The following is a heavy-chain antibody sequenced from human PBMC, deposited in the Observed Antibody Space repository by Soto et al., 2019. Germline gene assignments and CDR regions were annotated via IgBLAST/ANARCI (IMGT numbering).Heavy chain of an antibody. D-gene: IGHD2-15*01. J-gene: IGHJ3*02. CDR1: GFTVSSNY. Sequence: PGGSLRLSCAASGFTVSSNYMSWVRQAPGKGLEWVSVIYSGGSTYYADSVKGRFTTSRDNSKNTLYLQMNSLRAEDTAVYYCARVPGYCSGGSCYSADAFDIWGQGTMVTVSS. CDR3: ARVPGYCSGGSCYSADAFDI. V-gene: IGHV3-53*01. CDR2: IYSGGST.